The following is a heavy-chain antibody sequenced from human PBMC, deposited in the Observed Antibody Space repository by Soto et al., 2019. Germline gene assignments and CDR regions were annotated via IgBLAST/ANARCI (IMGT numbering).Heavy chain of an antibody. V-gene: IGHV5-51*01. CDR3: AXHGPWVYYDNSEYYYYGMDV. CDR1: GYSFTICW. J-gene: IGHJ6*02. Sequence: PGESLKISCKGSGYSFTICWIGWVRPMPGKGRECMGIIYPGDSDTIYIPSFQGQVTISAEKSISAAKLQWSSRKASETAMYYCAXHGPWVYYDNSEYYYYGMDVWDQATTVTVSS. D-gene: IGHD3-22*01. CDR2: IYPGDSDT.